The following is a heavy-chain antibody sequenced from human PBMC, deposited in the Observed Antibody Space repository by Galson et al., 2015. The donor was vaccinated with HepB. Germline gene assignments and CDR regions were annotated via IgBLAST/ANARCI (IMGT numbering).Heavy chain of an antibody. CDR2: VTGSGDYA. Sequence: SLRLSCAASGLTFNTYAMCWVRQAPGKGLEWVSIVTGSGDYAYYADSVKGRFTISRDNSKNTLYLQMNSLRAEDTAIYYCAKGGLGKYYYSGMDVWGQGTTVTVSS. V-gene: IGHV3-23*01. D-gene: IGHD3/OR15-3a*01. J-gene: IGHJ6*02. CDR1: GLTFNTYA. CDR3: AKGGLGKYYYSGMDV.